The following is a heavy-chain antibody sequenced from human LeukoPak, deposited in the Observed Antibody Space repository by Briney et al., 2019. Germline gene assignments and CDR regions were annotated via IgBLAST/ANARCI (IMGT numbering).Heavy chain of an antibody. J-gene: IGHJ5*02. D-gene: IGHD4-17*01. CDR1: GGSISSKSYH. CDR3: ARGGPWMTTVINNWFDP. V-gene: IGHV4-39*01. Sequence: PSETLSLTCTVSGGSISSKSYHWGWIRQPPGKGLEWIGSIYYGGNTYYNPSLKSRVTISVDTSKNQFSLKLSSVTAADTAVYYCARGGPWMTTVINNWFDPWGQGTLVTVSS. CDR2: IYYGGNT.